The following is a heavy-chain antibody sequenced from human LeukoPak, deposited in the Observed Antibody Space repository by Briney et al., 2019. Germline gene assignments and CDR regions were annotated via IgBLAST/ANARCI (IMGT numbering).Heavy chain of an antibody. CDR2: ISNDGSRK. J-gene: IGHJ4*02. CDR1: GFTFSSYS. Sequence: GGSLRLSCAASGFTFSSYSMHWVRQAPGKGLEWVAIISNDGSRKYYAHSVEGRFTISRDNSKNTLYLQMDSLRAEDTAVYYCARDRAWNYFDYWGQGTLVTVSS. D-gene: IGHD3-3*01. V-gene: IGHV3-30*03. CDR3: ARDRAWNYFDY.